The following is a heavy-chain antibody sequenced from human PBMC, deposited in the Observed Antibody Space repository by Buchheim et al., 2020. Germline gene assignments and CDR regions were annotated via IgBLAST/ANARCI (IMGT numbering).Heavy chain of an antibody. V-gene: IGHV1-69*04. CDR3: ARDLGGSRGDY. D-gene: IGHD1-26*01. Sequence: QVQLVQSGAGVKKPGSSVKVSCKASGGTFSSYAISWVRQAPGQGLEWMGRIIPILGIANYAQNFQGRFTITADKSTSTAYLELSSLRSEDTAVYYCARDLGGSRGDYWGQGTL. CDR2: IIPILGIA. J-gene: IGHJ4*02. CDR1: GGTFSSYA.